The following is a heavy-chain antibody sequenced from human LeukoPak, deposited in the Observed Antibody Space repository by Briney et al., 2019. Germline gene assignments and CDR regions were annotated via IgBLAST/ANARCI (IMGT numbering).Heavy chain of an antibody. Sequence: SVKVSCKALGYTFTDHYFHWLRQAPGQGIEWMGWIHPGRGDTNIAQKFQGRVSLTRDMSISTAYMELSRLTSDDTAVYYCARDHNWGPDYWGQGTLVSVSS. V-gene: IGHV1-2*02. CDR2: IHPGRGDT. CDR1: GYTFTDHY. J-gene: IGHJ4*02. D-gene: IGHD7-27*01. CDR3: ARDHNWGPDY.